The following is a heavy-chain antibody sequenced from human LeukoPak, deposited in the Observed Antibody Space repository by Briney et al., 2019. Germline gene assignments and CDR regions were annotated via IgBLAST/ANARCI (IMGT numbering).Heavy chain of an antibody. Sequence: PGGSLRLSCAASGFSFSSYCMDWVRQAPGKGLEWGPTIREDGSGTYYVDSVRGRFTISRENAKNLLYLQMNSLRVEDTAVYYCAKAGGDIKYRHFDFWGQGTLVTVSS. J-gene: IGHJ4*02. CDR1: GFSFSSYC. V-gene: IGHV3-7*01. CDR2: IREDGSGT. CDR3: AKAGGDIKYRHFDF. D-gene: IGHD2-2*01.